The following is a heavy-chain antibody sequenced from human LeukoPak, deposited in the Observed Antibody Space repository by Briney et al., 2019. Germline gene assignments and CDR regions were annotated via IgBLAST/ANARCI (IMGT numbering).Heavy chain of an antibody. J-gene: IGHJ4*02. D-gene: IGHD2-21*02. Sequence: ASVKVSCKASGYTFTSYDINWVRQATGQGLEWMGWISAYNGDTKYAEKVQDRVTMTTDTSTSTAYMELRSLRSDDTAVYYCARDLNLYCGGDCYSGYWGQGTLVTVSS. CDR1: GYTFTSYD. CDR2: ISAYNGDT. V-gene: IGHV1-18*01. CDR3: ARDLNLYCGGDCYSGY.